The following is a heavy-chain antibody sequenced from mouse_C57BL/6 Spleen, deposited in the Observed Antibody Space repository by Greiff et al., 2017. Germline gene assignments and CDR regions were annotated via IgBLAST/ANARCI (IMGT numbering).Heavy chain of an antibody. Sequence: DVMLVESGGGLVKPGGSLKLSCAASGFTFSDYGMHWVRQAPEKGLEWVAYISSGSSTIYYADTVKGRFTISRDNAKNTLFLQMTSLRSEDTAMYYCARTLYYDYDWFAYWGQGTLVTVSA. CDR2: ISSGSSTI. J-gene: IGHJ3*01. CDR1: GFTFSDYG. D-gene: IGHD2-4*01. CDR3: ARTLYYDYDWFAY. V-gene: IGHV5-17*01.